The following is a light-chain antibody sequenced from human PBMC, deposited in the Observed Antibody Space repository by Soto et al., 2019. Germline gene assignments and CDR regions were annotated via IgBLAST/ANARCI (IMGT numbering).Light chain of an antibody. J-gene: IGKJ4*01. CDR3: QQSSTTPPDLT. CDR1: QSISSY. V-gene: IGKV1-39*01. Sequence: QMTQPPSRLSASVGDRLPITCRSSQSISSYLNWYQQKPGKAPNLLXYAASSLQSGVPSRFSGSGSGTDFTLTISSLQPEDFATYYCQQSSTTPPDLTFGGGTKVDI. CDR2: AAS.